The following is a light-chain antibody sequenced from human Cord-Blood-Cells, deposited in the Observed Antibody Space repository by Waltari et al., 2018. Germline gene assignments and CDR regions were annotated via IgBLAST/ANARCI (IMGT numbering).Light chain of an antibody. V-gene: IGKV1-39*01. CDR3: QQSYSTPRT. J-gene: IGKJ1*01. Sequence: DIQMTQSPCSLSASVGDRVTITCRASQSISSYLNWYQQKPGKAPKLLIYAASSLQSGVPSRFSGSGSGTDVTLTISSLQPEDFATYYCQQSYSTPRTFGQGTKVEIK. CDR2: AAS. CDR1: QSISSY.